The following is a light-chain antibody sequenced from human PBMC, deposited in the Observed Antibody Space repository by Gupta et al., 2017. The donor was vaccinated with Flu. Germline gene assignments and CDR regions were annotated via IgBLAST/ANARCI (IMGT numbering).Light chain of an antibody. J-gene: IGKJ4*01. V-gene: IGKV3-15*01. CDR2: GAS. CDR1: QAVSTN. Sequence: AILAVSPGEAVTLTCRASQAVSTNIAWYQKKSGQAPRLLMQGASTRAAGVSDRFSGSGSGTEFYLTINGLQSEDFAVYYCQQYNDWHPLTFGGGTEVEIK. CDR3: QQYNDWHPLT.